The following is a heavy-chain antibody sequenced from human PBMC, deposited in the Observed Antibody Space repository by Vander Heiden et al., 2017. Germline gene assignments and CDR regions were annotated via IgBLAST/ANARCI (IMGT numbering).Heavy chain of an antibody. V-gene: IGHV3-30*04. Sequence: QAQLIESGGGVVQPGGSLRLSCAASGFIFSSYAMHWVRQAPGKGLEWVAAISFDGNIKYYGDSVKGRFTISRDNSKNTLYLQMSSLRPEDTAVFYCVRSDMRAAMVRGVKGYIRDWGQGTLVTVSS. CDR1: GFIFSSYA. D-gene: IGHD3-10*01. CDR2: ISFDGNIK. CDR3: VRSDMRAAMVRGVKGYIRD. J-gene: IGHJ4*02.